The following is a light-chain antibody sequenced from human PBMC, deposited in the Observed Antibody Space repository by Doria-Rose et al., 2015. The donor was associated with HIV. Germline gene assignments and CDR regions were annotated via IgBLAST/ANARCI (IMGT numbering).Light chain of an antibody. Sequence: TQSPGTLSLSPGERATLSCRASQSVSANYLAWYQQRPGQSPRLLIYGASSRATDIPDRFSGSGSGTDFTLTISRLEPEEFAVYYCHQYASSRTFGQGTKVEIK. CDR2: GAS. J-gene: IGKJ1*01. CDR1: QSVSANY. V-gene: IGKV3-20*01. CDR3: HQYASSRT.